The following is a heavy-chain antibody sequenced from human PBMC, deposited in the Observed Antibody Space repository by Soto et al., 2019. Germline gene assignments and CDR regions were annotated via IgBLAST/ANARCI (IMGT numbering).Heavy chain of an antibody. Sequence: QVQLQESGPGLVKPSQTLSLTCTVSGGSISSGGYYWSWIRQHPGKGLEWIGYIYYSGSTYYNPSLKRRVTISFDTSQTLYPIVLSSVSLAVTAVYYGARVWVWSSTDDYWGQGTLVTVSA. J-gene: IGHJ4*02. CDR2: IYYSGST. D-gene: IGHD2-21*01. CDR3: ARVWVWSSTDDY. CDR1: GGSISSGGYY. V-gene: IGHV4-31*03.